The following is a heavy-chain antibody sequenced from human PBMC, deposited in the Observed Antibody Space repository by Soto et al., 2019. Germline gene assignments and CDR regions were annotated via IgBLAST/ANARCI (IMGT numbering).Heavy chain of an antibody. D-gene: IGHD6-6*01. Sequence: AETLSLTCTVFGGSISSYYWSWIRQPPGKGLEWIGYIYYSGSTNYNPSLKSRVTISVDTSKNQFSLKLSSVTAADTAVYYCARGLRISAALGFDYWGQGTLVTVSS. J-gene: IGHJ4*02. CDR3: ARGLRISAALGFDY. CDR1: GGSISSYY. CDR2: IYYSGST. V-gene: IGHV4-59*01.